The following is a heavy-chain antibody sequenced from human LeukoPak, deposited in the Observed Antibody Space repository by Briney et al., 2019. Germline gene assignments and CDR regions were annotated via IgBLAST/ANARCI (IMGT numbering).Heavy chain of an antibody. CDR3: ARVTHAMALGFITEFYFDY. V-gene: IGHV3-21*01. D-gene: IGHD3-10*01. CDR1: GLTFSSYS. CDR2: ISSSSNYI. J-gene: IGHJ4*02. Sequence: GGSLRLSCAASGLTFSSYSMKWVRQAPGKGLEWVSSISSSSNYIYYADSVKGRFTISRDNAKNSLYLQMNSLRAEDTAVYYCARVTHAMALGFITEFYFDYWGQGTLVTVSS.